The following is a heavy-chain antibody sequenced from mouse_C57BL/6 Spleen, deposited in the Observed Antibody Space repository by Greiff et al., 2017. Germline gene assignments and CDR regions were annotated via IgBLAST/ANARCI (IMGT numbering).Heavy chain of an antibody. Sequence: DVMLVESGGGLVKPGGSLKLSCAASGFTFSDYGVHWVRQAPEKGLEWVAYISSGSSTIYYADTVKGRFTISRDNAKNTLFLQMTSLRSEDTAMYYCARPPLYDHEGIDYWGQGTTLTVSS. CDR2: ISSGSSTI. V-gene: IGHV5-17*01. J-gene: IGHJ2*01. D-gene: IGHD2-3*01. CDR1: GFTFSDYG. CDR3: ARPPLYDHEGIDY.